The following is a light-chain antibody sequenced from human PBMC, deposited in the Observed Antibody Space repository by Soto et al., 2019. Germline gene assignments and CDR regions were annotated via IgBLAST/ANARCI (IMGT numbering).Light chain of an antibody. Sequence: DIQLTQSPSTLSASVGDRVTLTCRASQSLNSRLAWYQQRPGKAPKLLIYAASTLESGVPSRFSATVSGTEFSLTITSLQPEDFATYYCQRLFDSPITFGQGTRLEV. J-gene: IGKJ5*01. CDR1: QSLNSR. V-gene: IGKV1-5*01. CDR3: QRLFDSPIT. CDR2: AAS.